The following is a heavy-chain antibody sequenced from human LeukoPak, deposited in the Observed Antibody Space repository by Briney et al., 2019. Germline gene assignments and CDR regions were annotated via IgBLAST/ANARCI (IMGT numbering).Heavy chain of an antibody. CDR1: GFTFSSYA. J-gene: IGHJ6*03. V-gene: IGHV3-64*01. D-gene: IGHD3-3*01. Sequence: GGSLRLSCAASGFTFSSYAMHWVRQAPGKGLEYVSAISSNGGSTYYANSVKGRFTISRDNSKNTLYLQMGSLRAEDMAVYYCARAYDPLQGYYYYYYMDVWGKGTTVTISS. CDR3: ARAYDPLQGYYYYYYMDV. CDR2: ISSNGGST.